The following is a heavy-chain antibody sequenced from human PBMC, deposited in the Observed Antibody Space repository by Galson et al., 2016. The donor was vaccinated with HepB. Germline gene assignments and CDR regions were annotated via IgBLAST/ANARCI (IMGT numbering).Heavy chain of an antibody. D-gene: IGHD1/OR15-1a*01. CDR1: GGTFSRNA. V-gene: IGHV1-69*13. J-gene: IGHJ4*02. CDR3: ATEQRSRPY. CDR2: IIPIFGTA. Sequence: SVKVSCKASGGTFSRNAISWVRQAPGQGLEWMGGIIPIFGTANYAQKFQGRVMITADESTSTTYMELSSLRSDDTAVYYCATEQRSRPYWGQGTLVTVSS.